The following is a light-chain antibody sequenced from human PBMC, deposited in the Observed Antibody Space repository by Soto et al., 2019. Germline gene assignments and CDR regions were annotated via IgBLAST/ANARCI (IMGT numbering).Light chain of an antibody. J-gene: IGKJ4*01. CDR1: QSINNW. CDR2: KAS. CDR3: QQYDSYPFT. V-gene: IGKV1-5*03. Sequence: DIQTTQSPSTLSASVGDRVTITCRASQSINNWLAWYQQKPGKAPKLLISKASNLKSGVPSRFSGTGSGTEFTLTISSLQPDDFASYYCQQYDSYPFTFGGGTKVEI.